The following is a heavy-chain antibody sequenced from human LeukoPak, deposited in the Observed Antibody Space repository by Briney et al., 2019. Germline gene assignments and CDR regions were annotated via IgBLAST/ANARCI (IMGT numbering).Heavy chain of an antibody. CDR1: GDSVSSNSAS. CDR2: TDYRSKWSY. D-gene: IGHD3-3*01. Sequence: SQTLSLTCAISGDSVSSNSASWNWIRQSPSRGLEWLGRTDYRSKWSYDYAVSVKSRVIINADTSKNQVSLQLNSVTPEDTAVYYCARGRIWSFDQWGREIRVTVSS. CDR3: ARGRIWSFDQ. J-gene: IGHJ4*02. V-gene: IGHV6-1*01.